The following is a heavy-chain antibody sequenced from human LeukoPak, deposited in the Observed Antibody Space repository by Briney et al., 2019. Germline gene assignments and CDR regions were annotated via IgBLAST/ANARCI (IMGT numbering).Heavy chain of an antibody. Sequence: ASVKVSCRASGYTFSNYGVSWLRQAPGQGPEWMGWISGHNGDTNYAQKFQDRVAMTTDTSTSTAYMELRSLRSDDTAVYYCATDYGETNGMDVWGQGTTVTVSS. CDR3: ATDYGETNGMDV. CDR2: ISGHNGDT. J-gene: IGHJ6*02. D-gene: IGHD4-17*01. CDR1: GYTFSNYG. V-gene: IGHV1-18*01.